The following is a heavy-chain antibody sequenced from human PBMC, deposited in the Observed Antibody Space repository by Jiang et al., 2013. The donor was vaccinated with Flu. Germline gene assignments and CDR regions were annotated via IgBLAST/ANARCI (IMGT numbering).Heavy chain of an antibody. J-gene: IGHJ6*02. D-gene: IGHD3-10*01. V-gene: IGHV4-59*01. CDR2: IYYSGST. CDR1: GGSISSYY. Sequence: GPGLVKPSETLSLTCTVSGGSISSYYWSWIRQPPGKGLEWIGYIYYSGSTNYNPSLKSRVTISVDTSKNQFSLKLSSVTAADTAVYYCARCAQFVDYYYYYGMDVWGQGTTVTVSS. CDR3: ARCAQFVDYYYYYGMDV.